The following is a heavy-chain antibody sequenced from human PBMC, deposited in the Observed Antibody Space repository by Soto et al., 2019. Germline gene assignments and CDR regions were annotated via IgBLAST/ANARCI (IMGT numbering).Heavy chain of an antibody. CDR2: ISAYNGNA. Sequence: EASVKVSCKASGYTFTSYGISWVRQAPGQGLEWMGWISAYNGNANYAQKFQGRVTITADESTSTAYMELSSLRSEDTAVYYCARGEGQQLVRNYYYYYGMDVWGQGTTVTVSS. CDR3: ARGEGQQLVRNYYYYYGMDV. V-gene: IGHV1-18*01. CDR1: GYTFTSYG. J-gene: IGHJ6*02. D-gene: IGHD6-13*01.